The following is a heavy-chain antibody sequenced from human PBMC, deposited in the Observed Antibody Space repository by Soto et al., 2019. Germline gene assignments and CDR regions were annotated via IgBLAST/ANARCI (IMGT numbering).Heavy chain of an antibody. Sequence: VQSGPEVKKPGSSVKVSCKDSGGLFSSFAISWVRQAPGQGLEWLGGIIPVFGTTNYAEKFQDRLTINADESTNTAYMELSGLRSGDTTIYYCARGGGPYVWFNEFWGQGTLVTVSS. D-gene: IGHD3-16*01. CDR3: ARGGGPYVWFNEF. CDR2: IIPVFGTT. V-gene: IGHV1-69*01. CDR1: GGLFSSFA. J-gene: IGHJ4*02.